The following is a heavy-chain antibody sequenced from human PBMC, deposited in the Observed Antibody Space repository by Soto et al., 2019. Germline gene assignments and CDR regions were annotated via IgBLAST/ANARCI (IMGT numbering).Heavy chain of an antibody. CDR2: ISYDGNNK. J-gene: IGHJ6*02. CDR3: AKDLQAYGDYDYYCHGLDV. Sequence: QLVESGGGVVPPGASLRLSCAASGFTFSTFGMHWVRQTPGKGLEWVAVISYDGNNKVYADSVKGRFTISRDNFKNTVDLVMYNLKVDDTAVYYCAKDLQAYGDYDYYCHGLDVWGQGATVSVSS. D-gene: IGHD4-17*01. CDR1: GFTFSTFG. V-gene: IGHV3-30*18.